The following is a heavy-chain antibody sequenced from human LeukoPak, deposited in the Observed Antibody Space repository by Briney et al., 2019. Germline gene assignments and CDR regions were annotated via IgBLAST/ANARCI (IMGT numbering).Heavy chain of an antibody. Sequence: PSETLSLTCAVYGGSFSGYYWSWIRQPPGKGLEWIGEINHSGSTNYNPSLKSRVTISVDTSKNQFSLELSSVTAADTAVYYCARGNLRFFDYWGQGTLVTVSS. CDR1: GGSFSGYY. J-gene: IGHJ4*02. CDR2: INHSGST. V-gene: IGHV4-34*01. CDR3: ARGNLRFFDY. D-gene: IGHD3-3*01.